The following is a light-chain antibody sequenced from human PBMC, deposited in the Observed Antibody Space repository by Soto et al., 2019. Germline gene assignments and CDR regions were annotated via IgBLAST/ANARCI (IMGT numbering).Light chain of an antibody. CDR2: DAS. Sequence: EFVLTQSPVTLSLSPGERATLYCRASKSGGSSCLAWYQQKPGQAPRLLIYDASNRATGVPDRFSGSGSGTDFTLTISRLEPEDLAVYYCQLCGRLASSFGGGTKVEIK. J-gene: IGKJ4*01. CDR3: QLCGRLASS. V-gene: IGKV3-20*01. CDR1: KSGGSSC.